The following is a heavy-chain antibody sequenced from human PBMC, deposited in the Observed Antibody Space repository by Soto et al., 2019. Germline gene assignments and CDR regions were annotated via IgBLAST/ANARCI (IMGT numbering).Heavy chain of an antibody. J-gene: IGHJ6*02. V-gene: IGHV4-59*01. Sequence: SETLSLTCPASRPSLSGYYWSWIRQPPGPGLDWSGNIYYSGSTNYNPSLKSRVTIAVDTSKNQFSLKLSSVTAADTAVYYCARDSVSGYDTRYYYYGMDVWGQGTTVTVSS. D-gene: IGHD5-12*01. CDR2: IYYSGST. CDR3: ARDSVSGYDTRYYYYGMDV. CDR1: RPSLSGYY.